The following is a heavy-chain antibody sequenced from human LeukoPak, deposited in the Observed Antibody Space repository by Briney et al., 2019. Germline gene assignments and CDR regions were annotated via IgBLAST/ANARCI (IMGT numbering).Heavy chain of an antibody. CDR2: INSDGRST. CDR3: ARANGDLWVDY. D-gene: IGHD4-17*01. Sequence: GGSLRLSCAASGFTFSSYWMHWVRQAPGKGLVWVSRINSDGRSTIYADSVKGRFTISRDNAWNTLYLQMNSLRAEDTAVYYCARANGDLWVDYWGQGTLVTVSS. J-gene: IGHJ4*02. CDR1: GFTFSSYW. V-gene: IGHV3-74*01.